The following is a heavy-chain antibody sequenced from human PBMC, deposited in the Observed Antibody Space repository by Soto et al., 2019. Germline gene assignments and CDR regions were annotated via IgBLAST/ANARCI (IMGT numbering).Heavy chain of an antibody. CDR2: IIPIFGTA. CDR1: GGTFSSYA. J-gene: IGHJ5*02. V-gene: IGHV1-69*12. CDR3: ARPTRYYYDSSGQSAWFDP. Sequence: QVQLVQSGAEVKKPGSSVKVSCKASGGTFSSYAISWVRQAPGQGLEWMGGIIPIFGTANYAQKFQGRVTINADDSTSTAYMELSSLRSEDTAVYYCARPTRYYYDSSGQSAWFDPWGQGTLVTVSS. D-gene: IGHD3-22*01.